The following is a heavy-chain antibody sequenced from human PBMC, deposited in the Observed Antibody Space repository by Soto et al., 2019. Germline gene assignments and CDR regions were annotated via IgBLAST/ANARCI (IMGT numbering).Heavy chain of an antibody. CDR1: GFTFSSYA. CDR3: ATYCSGGSCYLFDY. J-gene: IGHJ4*02. CDR2: ISGSGGST. D-gene: IGHD2-15*01. V-gene: IGHV3-23*01. Sequence: PGGSLRLSCAASGFTFSSYAMSRVRQAPGKGLEWVSAISGSGGSTYYADSVKGRFTISRDNSKNTLYLQMNSLRAEDTAVYYCATYCSGGSCYLFDYWGQGTLVTVSS.